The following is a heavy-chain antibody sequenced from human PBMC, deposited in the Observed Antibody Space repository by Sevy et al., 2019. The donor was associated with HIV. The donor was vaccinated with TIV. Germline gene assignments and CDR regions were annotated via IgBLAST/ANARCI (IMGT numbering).Heavy chain of an antibody. J-gene: IGHJ4*02. CDR3: ATEPPVVRGVILDFDY. CDR2: FDPEDGET. Sequence: ASVKVSCKVSGYTLTELSMHWVRQAPGKGLEWMGGFDPEDGETIYAQTFQGRVTMTEDTSTDTAYMELSSLRSEDTAVYYCATEPPVVRGVILDFDYWGQGTLVTVSS. V-gene: IGHV1-24*01. CDR1: GYTLTELS. D-gene: IGHD3-10*01.